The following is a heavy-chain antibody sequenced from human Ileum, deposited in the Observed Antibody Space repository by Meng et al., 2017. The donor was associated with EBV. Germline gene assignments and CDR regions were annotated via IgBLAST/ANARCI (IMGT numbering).Heavy chain of an antibody. D-gene: IGHD4-23*01. J-gene: IGHJ5*02. Sequence: QGEVRRWGAGLLTPSRALSLTCAVYGGSLTNYYWTWIRQPPGKGLEWIGEIDHSGSTKYNPSLKGRVTISLDTSNNQFSLKLNSVTAADTALYYCARYGRCSGNSFYCFDPWGQGSLVTVSS. CDR2: IDHSGST. V-gene: IGHV4-34*01. CDR3: ARYGRCSGNSFYCFDP. CDR1: GGSLTNYY.